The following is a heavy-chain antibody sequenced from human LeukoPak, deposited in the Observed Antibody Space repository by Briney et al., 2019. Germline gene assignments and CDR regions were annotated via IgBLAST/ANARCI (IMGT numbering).Heavy chain of an antibody. J-gene: IGHJ3*02. V-gene: IGHV3-48*04. CDR2: ISSSGSTI. CDR3: ARDQERITMVRGVYVPDALDI. Sequence: PGGSLRLSCAASGFTFSSYAMSWVRQAPGKGLEWVSYISSSGSTIYYADSVKGRFTISRDNAKNSLYLQMNSLRAEDTAVYYCARDQERITMVRGVYVPDALDIWGQGTMVTVSS. CDR1: GFTFSSYA. D-gene: IGHD3-10*01.